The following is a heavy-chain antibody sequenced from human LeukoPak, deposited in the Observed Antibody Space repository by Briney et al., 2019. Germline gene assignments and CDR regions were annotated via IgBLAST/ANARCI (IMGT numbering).Heavy chain of an antibody. D-gene: IGHD6-19*01. CDR1: GFTFISYS. CDR2: ISSSSSYI. V-gene: IGHV3-21*01. J-gene: IGHJ4*02. Sequence: GGSLRLSCAASGFTFISYSMNWVRQAPGKGLECVSSISSSSSYIYYADSVKGRFTISRDNAKNSLYLQMNSLRAEDTAVYYCARDRSHSSGWYDYWGQGTLVTVSS. CDR3: ARDRSHSSGWYDY.